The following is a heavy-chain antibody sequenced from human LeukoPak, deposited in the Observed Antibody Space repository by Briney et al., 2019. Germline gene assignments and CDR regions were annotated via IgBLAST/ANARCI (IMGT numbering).Heavy chain of an antibody. J-gene: IGHJ4*02. D-gene: IGHD5-18*01. CDR3: ARDINQLWFDY. CDR1: GYTFIGQY. V-gene: IGHV1-2*02. Sequence: ASVKVSCRGSGYTFIGQYIHWVGQAPGQGREGMGWLNPNSGGTNYAQKFQGRVTMTRDTSISTAYMELSRLRSDDTAVYYCARDINQLWFDYWGQGTLVTVSS. CDR2: LNPNSGGT.